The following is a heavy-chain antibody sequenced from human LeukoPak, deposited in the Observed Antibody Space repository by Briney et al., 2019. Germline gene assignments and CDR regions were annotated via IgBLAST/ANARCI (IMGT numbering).Heavy chain of an antibody. Sequence: GGSLRLSCAASGFTFRSYSMNWVRQAPGKGLEWVSSISSDSSYINYADSVKGRFTTSRDNAKNSLYLQMNSLRAEDTAVYYCARDGVGAKGPGLIPFDYWGQGTLVTVSS. CDR3: ARDGVGAKGPGLIPFDY. D-gene: IGHD1-26*01. CDR2: ISSDSSYI. V-gene: IGHV3-21*06. J-gene: IGHJ4*02. CDR1: GFTFRSYS.